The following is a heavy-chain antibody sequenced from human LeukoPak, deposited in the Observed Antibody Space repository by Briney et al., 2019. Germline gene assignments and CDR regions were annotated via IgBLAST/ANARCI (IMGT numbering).Heavy chain of an antibody. J-gene: IGHJ4*02. V-gene: IGHV4-59*11. CDR1: GGSITSHY. D-gene: IGHD3-22*01. Sequence: PSETLSLTCNVSGGSITSHYWNWIRQPPGEGLEWLGYIYYTGIGKYHPSLKSRVSMSVDTAKNQFFLKVNSVTAADTAVYHCARSVDYFDNTGPHMMFDYWGQGSLVTVSS. CDR3: ARSVDYFDNTGPHMMFDY. CDR2: IYYTGIG.